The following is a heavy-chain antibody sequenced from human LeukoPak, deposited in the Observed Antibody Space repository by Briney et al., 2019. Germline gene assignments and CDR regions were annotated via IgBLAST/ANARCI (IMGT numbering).Heavy chain of an antibody. Sequence: SGTLSLTCTVSGGSISSYYWSWIRQPPGKGLEWIGYIYYSGSTNYNPSLKSRVTISVDTSKNQFSLKLSSVTAADTAVYYCARKNWGSGGYWYFDLWGRGTLVTVSS. CDR1: GGSISSYY. CDR2: IYYSGST. J-gene: IGHJ2*01. D-gene: IGHD7-27*01. CDR3: ARKNWGSGGYWYFDL. V-gene: IGHV4-59*01.